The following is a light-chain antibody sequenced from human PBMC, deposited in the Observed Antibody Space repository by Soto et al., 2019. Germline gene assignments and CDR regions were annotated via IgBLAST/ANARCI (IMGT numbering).Light chain of an antibody. V-gene: IGKV1-5*01. J-gene: IGKJ1*01. CDR1: QSVSTW. CDR3: QQYTSYSPT. Sequence: DIQMTQSPSSLSASVGDTVTITCRASQSVSTWLAWYQQRAGKAPKLLIYDASSLESGVPSRFRGFGSGTELTLTISSLQPEDSATYYCQQYTSYSPTFGKGTKVEV. CDR2: DAS.